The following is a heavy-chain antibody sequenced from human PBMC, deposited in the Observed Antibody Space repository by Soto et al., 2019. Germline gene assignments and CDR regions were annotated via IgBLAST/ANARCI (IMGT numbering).Heavy chain of an antibody. D-gene: IGHD3-10*01. CDR3: ARGVAGSGSPLDI. V-gene: IGHV1-69*13. Sequence: ASVKVSCKASGGTFSNYIISWVRQAPGQGLEWMGGIIPIFDTANYAQRFQGRVTLTADESTSTGYMELSSLRSEDTAVYYCARGVAGSGSPLDISGQGTMVTVSS. CDR2: IIPIFDTA. J-gene: IGHJ3*02. CDR1: GGTFSNYI.